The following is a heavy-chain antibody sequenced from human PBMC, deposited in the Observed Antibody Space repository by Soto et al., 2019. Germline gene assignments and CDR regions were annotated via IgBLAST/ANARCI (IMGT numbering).Heavy chain of an antibody. CDR1: GFTFSSYA. J-gene: IGHJ3*02. Sequence: GGSLRLSCAASGFTFSSYAMHWVRQAPGKGLEWVAVISYDGSNKYYADSVKGRFTISRDNSKNTLYLQMNSLRAEDTAVYYCATDMDTHHDIWGQGTMVTVSS. D-gene: IGHD3-10*01. CDR3: ATDMDTHHDI. CDR2: ISYDGSNK. V-gene: IGHV3-30-3*01.